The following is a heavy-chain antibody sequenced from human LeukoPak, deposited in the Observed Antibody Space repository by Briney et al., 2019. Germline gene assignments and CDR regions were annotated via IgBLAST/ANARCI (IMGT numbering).Heavy chain of an antibody. CDR1: GFTFSNYE. V-gene: IGHV3-48*03. D-gene: IGHD3-3*01. CDR3: AKSYFWSGYSPGYMDV. CDR2: ISSGGSPI. Sequence: GGSLRLSCAASGFTFSNYEMNWVRQAPGKGLEWISYISSGGSPIYYADSVQGRFTISRDNAKNSLYLQMNSLRAEDTAIYYRAKSYFWSGYSPGYMDVWGKGTTVTVSS. J-gene: IGHJ6*03.